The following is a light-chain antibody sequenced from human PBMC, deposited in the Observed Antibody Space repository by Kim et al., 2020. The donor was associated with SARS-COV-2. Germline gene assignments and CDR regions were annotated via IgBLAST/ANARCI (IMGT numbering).Light chain of an antibody. Sequence: AAGSRGRMNWGGINMGSYSVHWYQRKPGPAPVPVISFDGDRPSGIPERFSGSNSRNTATLTISRVEVEDEADYYCQLWDTSGAYGVFGGGTQLTVL. CDR3: QLWDTSGAYGV. CDR2: FDG. V-gene: IGLV3-21*04. J-gene: IGLJ3*02. CDR1: NMGSYS.